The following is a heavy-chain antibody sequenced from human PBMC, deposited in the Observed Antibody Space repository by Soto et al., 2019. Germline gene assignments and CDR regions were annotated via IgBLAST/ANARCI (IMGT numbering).Heavy chain of an antibody. V-gene: IGHV4-34*01. CDR2: INHSGST. D-gene: IGHD6-13*01. Sequence: QVQLQQWGAGLLKPSETLSLTCAVYGGSFSGYYWSWIRQPPGKGLEWIGEINHSGSTNYNSSLKSRVTISVDTSKNQFSLKLSSVTAADTAVYYCARGIAAAGRGRWFDPWGQGTLVTVSS. CDR3: ARGIAAAGRGRWFDP. CDR1: GGSFSGYY. J-gene: IGHJ5*02.